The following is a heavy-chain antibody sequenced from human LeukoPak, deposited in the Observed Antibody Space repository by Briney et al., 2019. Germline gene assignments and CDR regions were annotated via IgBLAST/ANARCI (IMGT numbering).Heavy chain of an antibody. V-gene: IGHV4-34*01. Sequence: PSETLSLTCAVYGGSFSGYYWSWIRQPPGKGLEWIGEINHSGSTNYNPSLKSRVTISVDTSKNQSSLKLSSVTAADTAVYYCARGIWGSFDYWGQGTLVTVSS. D-gene: IGHD7-27*01. CDR1: GGSFSGYY. CDR2: INHSGST. CDR3: ARGIWGSFDY. J-gene: IGHJ4*02.